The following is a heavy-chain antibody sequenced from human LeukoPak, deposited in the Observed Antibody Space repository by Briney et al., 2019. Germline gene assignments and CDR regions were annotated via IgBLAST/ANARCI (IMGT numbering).Heavy chain of an antibody. J-gene: IGHJ4*02. CDR3: AKDALITMMVVVCSSFDY. V-gene: IGHV3-23*01. D-gene: IGHD3-22*01. CDR1: GLIVSGDY. Sequence: GGSLRLSCAASGLIVSGDYVSWVRQAPGKGLEWVSAISGSGGSTYYADSVKGRFTISRDNSKNTLYLQMNSLRAEDTAVYYCAKDALITMMVVVCSSFDYWGQGTLVTVSS. CDR2: ISGSGGST.